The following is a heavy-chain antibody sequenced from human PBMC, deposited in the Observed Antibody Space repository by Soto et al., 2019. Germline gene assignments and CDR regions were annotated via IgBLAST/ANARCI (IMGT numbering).Heavy chain of an antibody. D-gene: IGHD2-15*01. Sequence: GESLKISCKASGYSFSSDWIGWLCQMAGNGLEWMGVIFPGDSDTRYSPSFQGQVTISVDKSTSTAYLQWSSLKASDTAMYYRARQIPLGGNRAYDVWGQGTMVTVSS. V-gene: IGHV5-51*01. J-gene: IGHJ3*01. CDR2: IFPGDSDT. CDR1: GYSFSSDW. CDR3: ARQIPLGGNRAYDV.